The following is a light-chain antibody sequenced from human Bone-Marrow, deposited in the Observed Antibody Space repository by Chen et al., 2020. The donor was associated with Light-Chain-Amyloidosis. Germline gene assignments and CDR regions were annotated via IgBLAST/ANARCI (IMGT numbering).Light chain of an antibody. J-gene: IGLJ3*02. CDR3: SSSATSNTWV. Sequence: QSALPQPASVSGSPGQSITLSCTGPSSDVSWYQQHPGKAPKLVIYDVINRPSGVSSRFSGSKSGNTASLTISGLQAEDEADYFCSSSATSNTWVFGGGTKLTVL. CDR1: SSDV. CDR2: DVI. V-gene: IGLV2-14*03.